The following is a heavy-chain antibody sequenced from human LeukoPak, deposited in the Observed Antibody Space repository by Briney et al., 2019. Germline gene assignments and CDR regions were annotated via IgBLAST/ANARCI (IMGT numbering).Heavy chain of an antibody. CDR2: IYYSGST. J-gene: IGHJ4*02. Sequence: SETLSLTCTVSGGSISSSSYYWGWIRQPPGEGLEWIGSIYYSGSTYYNPSLKSRVTISVDTSKNQFSLKLSSVTAADTAVYYCARHRNEYDYGDYQVIDYWGQGTLVTVSS. D-gene: IGHD4-17*01. CDR1: GGSISSSSYY. V-gene: IGHV4-39*01. CDR3: ARHRNEYDYGDYQVIDY.